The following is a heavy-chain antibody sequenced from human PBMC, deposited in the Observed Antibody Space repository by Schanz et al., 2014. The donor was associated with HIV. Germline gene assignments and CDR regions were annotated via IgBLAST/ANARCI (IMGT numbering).Heavy chain of an antibody. J-gene: IGHJ4*02. CDR3: ARVPYSGSYEYYFDY. V-gene: IGHV1-69*01. D-gene: IGHD1-26*01. CDR1: GGTFSSYA. Sequence: QVQLVQSGAEVKKPGSSVKVSCKTFGGTFSSYAISWVRQAPGQGLEWMGGIIPIFGTTNYAQKFQGRVTITADESTSTAYMELSSLRSEDTAVYYCARVPYSGSYEYYFDYWGQGTLVTVSS. CDR2: IIPIFGTT.